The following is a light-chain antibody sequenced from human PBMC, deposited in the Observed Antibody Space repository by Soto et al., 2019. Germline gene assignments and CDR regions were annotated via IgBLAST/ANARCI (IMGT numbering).Light chain of an antibody. CDR2: GAS. V-gene: IGKV3-15*01. CDR1: QSVSSY. J-gene: IGKJ1*01. Sequence: EIVMTQSPVTLSVSPGERATLSCRASQSVSSYLAWYQQKPGQAPRLLIYGASTRATGIPARFGGSGSGTEFTLTISSLQSEDFAIYYCQQYNNWPPWTFGQGTKVEIK. CDR3: QQYNNWPPWT.